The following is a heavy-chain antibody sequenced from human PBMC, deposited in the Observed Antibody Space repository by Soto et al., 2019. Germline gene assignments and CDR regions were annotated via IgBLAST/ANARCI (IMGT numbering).Heavy chain of an antibody. CDR3: ARSTRSGYNYFDF. CDR1: GGSIGSYD. V-gene: IGHV4-59*08. D-gene: IGHD5-12*01. CDR2: IYYSGST. Sequence: SETLSLTCTVSGGSIGSYDWSCIRKPQGKGLEWIGYIYYSGSTYYNPSLKSRAAISVDTSKNQVSLKLSSVTAADTAVYYCARSTRSGYNYFDFWGQGSLVTVSS. J-gene: IGHJ4*02.